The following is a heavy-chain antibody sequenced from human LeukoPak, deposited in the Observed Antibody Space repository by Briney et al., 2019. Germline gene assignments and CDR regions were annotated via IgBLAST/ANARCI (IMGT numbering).Heavy chain of an antibody. CDR2: IKQDGIEK. CDR3: ARDVGGSLDY. J-gene: IGHJ4*02. Sequence: GGSLRLSCVASGFTFSDYWMAWVRQAPGKGPEWVANIKQDGIEKHYVDSVKGRFTISRDNAGNSLYLQMNSLRAEDTAVYYCARDVGGSLDYWGQGTLVIVSS. V-gene: IGHV3-7*01. CDR1: GFTFSDYW. D-gene: IGHD2-15*01.